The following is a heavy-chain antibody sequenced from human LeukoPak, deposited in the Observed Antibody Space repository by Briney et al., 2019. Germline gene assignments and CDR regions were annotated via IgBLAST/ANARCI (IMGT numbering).Heavy chain of an antibody. Sequence: GGSLRLSCAASGFTFSTYWMNWVRQAPGKGLEWVSSISSSSSYIYYADSVKGRFTISRDNAKNSLYLQMNSLRAEDTAVYYCARGSPSWFDYWGQGTLVTVSS. V-gene: IGHV3-21*01. D-gene: IGHD2-2*01. CDR3: ARGSPSWFDY. J-gene: IGHJ4*02. CDR1: GFTFSTYW. CDR2: ISSSSSYI.